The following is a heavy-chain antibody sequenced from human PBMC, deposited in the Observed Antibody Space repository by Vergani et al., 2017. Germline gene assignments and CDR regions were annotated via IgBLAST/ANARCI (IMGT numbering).Heavy chain of an antibody. Sequence: EVQLVESGGGLVKPGGSLRLSCAASGFTFSSYSMNWVRQAPGKGLEWVSSISSSSSYIYYADSVKGRFTISRDNAKNSLYLQMNSLRAEDTAVYYCARVGQGLELYDAFDIWGQVTMVTVSS. D-gene: IGHD1-7*01. CDR3: ARVGQGLELYDAFDI. CDR2: ISSSSSYI. CDR1: GFTFSSYS. J-gene: IGHJ3*02. V-gene: IGHV3-21*01.